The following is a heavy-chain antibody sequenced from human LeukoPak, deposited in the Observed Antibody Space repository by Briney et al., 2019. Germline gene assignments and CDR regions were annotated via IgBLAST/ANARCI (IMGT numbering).Heavy chain of an antibody. CDR3: TRDLGSGYFNGFQFYFDY. V-gene: IGHV3-30*04. CDR1: GFTFSDYA. Sequence: GGSLRLSCAASGFTFSDYAMHWVRQAPGKGLERVAVISDAGNNKYFADSVKGRFTVSRDNSKNTVYLQMNSLTIDDTAVYYCTRDLGSGYFNGFQFYFDYWGQGTPVTVSS. CDR2: ISDAGNNK. D-gene: IGHD3-22*01. J-gene: IGHJ4*02.